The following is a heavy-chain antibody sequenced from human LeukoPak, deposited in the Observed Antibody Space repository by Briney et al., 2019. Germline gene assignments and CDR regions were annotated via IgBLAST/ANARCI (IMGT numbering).Heavy chain of an antibody. J-gene: IGHJ4*02. V-gene: IGHV3-48*01. CDR2: ISSSSSTI. CDR1: GFTFSSYS. Sequence: GGSLRLSCAASGFTFSSYSMNWVRQAPGKGLEWVSSISSSSSTIYYAESVKGRFTISRDNAKNSLFLQMNSLRADDTAVYYCARDRGRTADFWGQGTLVTVSS. CDR3: ARDRGRTADF. D-gene: IGHD1-1*01.